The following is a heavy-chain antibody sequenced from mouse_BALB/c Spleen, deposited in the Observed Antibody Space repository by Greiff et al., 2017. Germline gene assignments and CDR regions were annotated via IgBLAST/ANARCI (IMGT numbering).Heavy chain of an antibody. CDR1: GFTFSSYG. J-gene: IGHJ3*01. V-gene: IGHV5-6-3*01. Sequence: EVQVVESGGGLVQPGGSLKLSCAASGFTFSSYGMSWVRQTPDKRLELVATINSNGGSTYYPDSVKGRFTISRDNAKNTLYLQMSSLKSEDTAMYYCARDRDDGYYEGFAYWGQGTLVTVSA. D-gene: IGHD2-3*01. CDR3: ARDRDDGYYEGFAY. CDR2: INSNGGST.